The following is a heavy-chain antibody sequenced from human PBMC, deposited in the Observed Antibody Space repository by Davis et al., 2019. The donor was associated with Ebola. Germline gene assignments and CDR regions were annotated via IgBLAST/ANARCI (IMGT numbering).Heavy chain of an antibody. CDR1: GYTFTSYG. J-gene: IGHJ6*02. CDR2: ISAYNGNT. CDR3: ARDSPLKWDSSGHLLVGMDV. Sequence: ASVKVSCKASGYTFTSYGISWVRQAPGQGLEWMGWISAYNGNTNYAQKLQGRVTMTTDTSTSTAYMELRSLRSDDTAVYYCARDSPLKWDSSGHLLVGMDVWGQGTTVTVSS. V-gene: IGHV1-18*01. D-gene: IGHD3-22*01.